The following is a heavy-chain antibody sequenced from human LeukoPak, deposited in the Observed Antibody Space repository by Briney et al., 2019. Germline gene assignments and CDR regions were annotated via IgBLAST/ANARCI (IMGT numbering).Heavy chain of an antibody. V-gene: IGHV3-30*02. CDR2: IRYDGSNK. J-gene: IGHJ4*02. D-gene: IGHD6-6*01. Sequence: GGSLRLSCAASGFTLSSYGMHWVRQAPGKGLEWVASIRYDGSNKYYADSVKGRFTISRDNSKNTLYLQMNSLRAEDTAVYYCAKWDSSSSSFDYWGQGTLVTVSS. CDR1: GFTLSSYG. CDR3: AKWDSSSSSFDY.